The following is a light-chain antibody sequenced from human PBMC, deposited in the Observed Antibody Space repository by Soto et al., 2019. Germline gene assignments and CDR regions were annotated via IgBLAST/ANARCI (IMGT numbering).Light chain of an antibody. CDR3: CSYAGGKRV. CDR1: GADVGTYDY. V-gene: IGLV2-11*01. Sequence: QSALTQPRSVSGSPGQSVTISCTGNGADVGTYDYVSWYQQNPGKAPKLMIYNFNQRPSGVPDRFSGSKSGNTASLTISGRQAEDEADYHCCSYAGGKRVFGGGTTLTVL. J-gene: IGLJ3*02. CDR2: NFN.